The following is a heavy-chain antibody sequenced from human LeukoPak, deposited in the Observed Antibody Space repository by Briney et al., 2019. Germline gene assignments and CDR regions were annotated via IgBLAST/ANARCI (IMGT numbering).Heavy chain of an antibody. CDR3: ARGGSSWRPYYFDY. Sequence: SETLSLTCAVYGGSFSGYYWSWIRQPPGKGLEWIGEINHSGSTNYNPSLKSRVTISVDTSKNQFSLKLSSVTAEDTAVYYCARGGSSWRPYYFDYWSQGTLVTVSS. CDR1: GGSFSGYY. V-gene: IGHV4-34*01. CDR2: INHSGST. J-gene: IGHJ4*02. D-gene: IGHD6-13*01.